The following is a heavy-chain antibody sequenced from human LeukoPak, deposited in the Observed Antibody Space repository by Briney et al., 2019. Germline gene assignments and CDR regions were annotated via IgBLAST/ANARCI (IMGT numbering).Heavy chain of an antibody. J-gene: IGHJ4*02. D-gene: IGHD3-10*01. Sequence: TSETLSLTCTVSGGSISSYYWSWIRQPPGKGLEWIGYIYYSGSTNYNPSLKSRVTISVDTSKNQFSLKLSSVTDADTAVYYCARGGWFGEFYYFDYWGQGTLVTVSS. V-gene: IGHV4-59*08. CDR3: ARGGWFGEFYYFDY. CDR2: IYYSGST. CDR1: GGSISSYY.